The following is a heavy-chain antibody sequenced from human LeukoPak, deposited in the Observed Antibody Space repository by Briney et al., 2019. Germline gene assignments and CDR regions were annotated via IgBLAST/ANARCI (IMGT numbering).Heavy chain of an antibody. D-gene: IGHD2-21*02. Sequence: GGSLRLSCEVSGFSFSDYGMHWVRQAPGKGLEWVAVTWYDGSNKYYADSVKGRFTISRDNSKNTVYLQTSGLTVEDTAVYYCARGPHVVVVTAIDYWGQGALVTVSS. J-gene: IGHJ4*02. CDR2: TWYDGSNK. CDR1: GFSFSDYG. V-gene: IGHV3-33*01. CDR3: ARGPHVVVVTAIDY.